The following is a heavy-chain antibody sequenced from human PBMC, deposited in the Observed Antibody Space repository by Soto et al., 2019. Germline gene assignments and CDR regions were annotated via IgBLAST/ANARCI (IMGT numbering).Heavy chain of an antibody. CDR2: ISYDGSNK. CDR1: GFSFSSYG. Sequence: GGSLRLSCAASGFSFSSYGMHWVRQAPGKGLEWVAVISYDGSNKYYEDSVKGRFTISRDNSKNTLYLQMDTLRAEDTALYYCAKVIKYTSSPPDYWGQGTLVTVSS. D-gene: IGHD6-6*01. CDR3: AKVIKYTSSPPDY. V-gene: IGHV3-30*18. J-gene: IGHJ4*02.